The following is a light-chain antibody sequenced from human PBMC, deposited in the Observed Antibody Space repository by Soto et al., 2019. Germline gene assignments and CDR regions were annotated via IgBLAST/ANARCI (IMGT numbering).Light chain of an antibody. CDR1: QSVSSY. J-gene: IGKJ5*01. CDR2: DAS. V-gene: IGKV3-11*01. Sequence: EIVLTQSPATLSLSPGERATLSCRASQSVSSYLAWYQQKPGQAPRLLIYDASNRATGIPARFSGSGSGTDFPPPISRLEPEDFAVYYCQQRSNWPITFAQGTRLEIK. CDR3: QQRSNWPIT.